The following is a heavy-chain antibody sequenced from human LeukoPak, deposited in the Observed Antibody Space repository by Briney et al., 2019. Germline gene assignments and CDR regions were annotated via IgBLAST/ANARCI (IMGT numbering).Heavy chain of an antibody. D-gene: IGHD3-10*01. CDR1: GYTLTELS. CDR2: FDPEDGET. CDR3: ARIYYGSGSSYRLYYYYYYMDV. V-gene: IGHV1-24*01. Sequence: ASVKVSCKVSGYTLTELSMRWVRQAPGKGLEWMGGFDPEDGETIYAQKFQGRVTMTEDTSTDTAYMELSSLRSDDTAVYYCARIYYGSGSSYRLYYYYYYMDVWGKGTTVTISS. J-gene: IGHJ6*03.